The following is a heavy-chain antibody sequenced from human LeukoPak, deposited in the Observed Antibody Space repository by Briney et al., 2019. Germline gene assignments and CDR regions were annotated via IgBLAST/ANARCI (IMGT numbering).Heavy chain of an antibody. CDR3: ARDGGYYYGMDV. CDR1: GGSISSYY. Sequence: SETLSLTCTVSGGSISSYYGSWIRQPPGKGLEWIGYIYYSGSTNYNPSLKSRVTISVDTSKNQFSLKLSSVTAADTAVYYCARDGGYYYGMDVWGQGTTVTISS. V-gene: IGHV4-59*01. D-gene: IGHD3-16*01. CDR2: IYYSGST. J-gene: IGHJ6*02.